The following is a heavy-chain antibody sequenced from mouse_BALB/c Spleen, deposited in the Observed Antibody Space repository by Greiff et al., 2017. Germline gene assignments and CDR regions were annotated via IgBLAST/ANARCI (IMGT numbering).Heavy chain of an antibody. J-gene: IGHJ3*01. V-gene: IGHV5-6-3*01. CDR1: GFTFSSYG. D-gene: IGHD2-1*01. Sequence: EVQLVESGGGLVQPGGSLKLSCAASGFTFSSYGMSWVRQTPDKRLELVATINSNGGSTYYPDSVKGRFTISRDNAKNTLYLQMSSLKSEDTAMYYCARDRGNYVHFAYWGQGTLVTVSA. CDR2: INSNGGST. CDR3: ARDRGNYVHFAY.